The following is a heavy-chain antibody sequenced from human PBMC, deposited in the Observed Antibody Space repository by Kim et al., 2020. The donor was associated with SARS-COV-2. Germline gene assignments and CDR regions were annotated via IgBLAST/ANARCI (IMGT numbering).Heavy chain of an antibody. CDR3: ARTLRP. CDR2: YDGTTK. J-gene: IGHJ5*02. Sequence: YDGTTKYYAASVKAPFTSTRDNSKITLYLQINSLRGEDTAVYYCARTLRPWGQGTLVTVSS. V-gene: IGHV3-30*03.